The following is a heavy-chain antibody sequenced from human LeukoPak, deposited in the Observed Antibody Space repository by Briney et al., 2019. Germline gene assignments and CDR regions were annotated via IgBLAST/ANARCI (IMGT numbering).Heavy chain of an antibody. Sequence: GGSLRLSCAASGFTFSSYAMSWVRQAPGKGLEWVSGISGSGGSSYYADSVKGRFTISRDNSKNTLYLQMNSLGAEDTAVYYCAKDPGRWELRDFFDYWGQGTLVTVSS. CDR2: ISGSGGSS. J-gene: IGHJ4*02. D-gene: IGHD1-26*01. CDR3: AKDPGRWELRDFFDY. CDR1: GFTFSSYA. V-gene: IGHV3-23*01.